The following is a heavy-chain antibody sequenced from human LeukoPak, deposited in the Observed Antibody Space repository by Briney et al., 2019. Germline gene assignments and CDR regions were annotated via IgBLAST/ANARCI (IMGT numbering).Heavy chain of an antibody. CDR2: IYYSGST. D-gene: IGHD2-2*01. V-gene: IGHV4-39*01. CDR1: GGSISSSSYY. CDR3: ARQGYQLPRSNAFDI. J-gene: IGHJ3*02. Sequence: PSETLSLTCTVSGGSISSSSYYWGWIRQPPGKGLEWIGSIYYSGSTYYNPSLKRRVTISVDTSKNQFSLKLSSVTAADTAVYYCARQGYQLPRSNAFDIWGQGTMVTVSS.